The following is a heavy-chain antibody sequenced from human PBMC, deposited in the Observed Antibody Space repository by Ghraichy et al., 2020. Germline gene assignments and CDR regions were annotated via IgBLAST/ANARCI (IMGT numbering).Heavy chain of an antibody. Sequence: SCAVYGGSFSGYYWSWIRQPPGKGLEWIGEINHSGSTNYNPSLKSRVTISVDTSKNQFSLKLSSVTAADTAVYYCARGGSSMRFLEGPPRVAFDYWGQGTLVTVSS. V-gene: IGHV4-34*01. CDR2: INHSGST. D-gene: IGHD3-3*01. J-gene: IGHJ4*02. CDR3: ARGGSSMRFLEGPPRVAFDY. CDR1: GGSFSGYY.